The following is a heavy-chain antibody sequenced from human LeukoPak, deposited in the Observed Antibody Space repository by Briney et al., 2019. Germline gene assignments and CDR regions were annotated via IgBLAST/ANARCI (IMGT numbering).Heavy chain of an antibody. Sequence: SETLSLTCADYGGSFSGYHWSWIRQPPGKGLEWIGEINHSGSTNYNPSLKSRVTISVDTSKNQFSLKLSSVTAADTAVYYCARVRDTYYYDSSGQQFDYWGQGTLVTVSS. CDR3: ARVRDTYYYDSSGQQFDY. CDR2: INHSGST. D-gene: IGHD3-22*01. J-gene: IGHJ4*02. CDR1: GGSFSGYH. V-gene: IGHV4-34*01.